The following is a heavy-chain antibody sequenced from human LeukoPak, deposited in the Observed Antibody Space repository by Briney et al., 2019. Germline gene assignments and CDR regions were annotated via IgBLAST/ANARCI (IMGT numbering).Heavy chain of an antibody. CDR3: AREQGSYSSSSYWFDP. D-gene: IGHD6-6*01. V-gene: IGHV3-30*03. J-gene: IGHJ5*02. Sequence: GGSLRLSCAASGFTFSSYGMHWVRQAPGKGLEWVAVISYDGSNEYYADSVKGRFTISRDNSKNTLYLQMNSLRAEDTAVYYCAREQGSYSSSSYWFDPWGQGTLVTVSS. CDR1: GFTFSSYG. CDR2: ISYDGSNE.